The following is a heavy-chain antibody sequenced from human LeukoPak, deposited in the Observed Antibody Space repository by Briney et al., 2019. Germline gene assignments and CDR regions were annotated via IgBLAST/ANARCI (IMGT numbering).Heavy chain of an antibody. CDR1: GGSISSYY. D-gene: IGHD1-20*01. CDR2: IYYSGST. CDR3: ARRLTGTRPLAY. Sequence: SETLSPTCTVSGGSISSYYWSWIRQPPGKGLEWIGYIYYSGSTNYNPSLKSRVTISVDTSKNQFSLKLSSVTAADTAVYYCARRLTGTRPLAYWGQGTLVTVSS. J-gene: IGHJ4*02. V-gene: IGHV4-59*01.